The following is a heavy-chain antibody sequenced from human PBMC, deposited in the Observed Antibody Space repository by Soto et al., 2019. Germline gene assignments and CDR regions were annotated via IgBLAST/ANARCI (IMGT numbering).Heavy chain of an antibody. CDR1: GFTFTSSA. V-gene: IGHV1-58*02. CDR2: IVVGSGNT. Sequence: GASVKVSCKASGFTFTSSAMQWVRQARGQRLEGIGWIVVGSGNTNYAQKFQERVTITRDMSTSTAYMELSSLRSEDTALFYCGADPLGFRNSSGRDVGGKGTRVTVP. CDR3: GADPLGFRNSSGRDV. D-gene: IGHD3-16*01. J-gene: IGHJ6*04.